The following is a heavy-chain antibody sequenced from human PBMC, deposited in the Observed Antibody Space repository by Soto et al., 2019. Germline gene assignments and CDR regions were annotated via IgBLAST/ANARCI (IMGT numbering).Heavy chain of an antibody. V-gene: IGHV3-23*01. D-gene: IGHD3-10*01. J-gene: IGHJ4*02. CDR2: LSGSGGTT. CDR3: AKQRAGYGSGSDTYYFDF. CDR1: GFTFSTYA. Sequence: EVQLLESGGGLVQPGGSLRLSCSTSGFTFSTYAMNWVRQAPGKGLEWVSALSGSGGTTYYADSVRGRFTISRDNSNNTLFLQMNSLRAEDTALYYCAKQRAGYGSGSDTYYFDFWGQGTPVTVSS.